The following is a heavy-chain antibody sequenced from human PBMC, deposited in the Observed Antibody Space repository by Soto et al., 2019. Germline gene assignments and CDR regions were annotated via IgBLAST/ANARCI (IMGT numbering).Heavy chain of an antibody. J-gene: IGHJ4*02. CDR3: AKGSWYYDYVWGSYHFDY. CDR2: ISYDGSNK. CDR1: GFTFSSYG. V-gene: IGHV3-30*18. Sequence: GGSLRLSCAASGFTFSSYGMHWVRQAPGKGLEWVAVISYDGSNKYYADSVKGRFTISRDNSKNTLYLQMNSLRAEDTAVYYCAKGSWYYDYVWGSYHFDYWGQGTLVTVSS. D-gene: IGHD3-16*02.